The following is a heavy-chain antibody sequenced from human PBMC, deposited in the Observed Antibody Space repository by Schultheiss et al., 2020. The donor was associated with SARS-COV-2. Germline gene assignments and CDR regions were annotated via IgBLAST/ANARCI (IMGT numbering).Heavy chain of an antibody. J-gene: IGHJ4*02. Sequence: SCPTLVKPTQTLTLTCTFSGFSLSTSGMCVSWIRQPPGKALEWLARIDWNDDKYYSTSLKTRLTLSKDTSKNQVVLTMTNMDPVDTATYYCARIRSGYYYGSGSSYYFDSWGQGALVTVSS. CDR3: ARIRSGYYYGSGSSYYFDS. V-gene: IGHV2-70*11. CDR2: IDWNDDK. CDR1: GFSLSTSGMC. D-gene: IGHD3-10*01.